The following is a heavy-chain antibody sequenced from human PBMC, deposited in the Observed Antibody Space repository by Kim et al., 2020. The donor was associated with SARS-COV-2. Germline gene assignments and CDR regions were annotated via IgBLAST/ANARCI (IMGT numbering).Heavy chain of an antibody. CDR2: ISSSGSTI. CDR1: GFTFSDYY. D-gene: IGHD6-13*01. CDR3: ARVAPSAKGIAAAGTDLYWFGP. J-gene: IGHJ5*02. V-gene: IGHV3-11*01. Sequence: GGSLRLSCAASGFTFSDYYMSWIRQAPGKGLEWVSYISSSGSTIYYADSVKGRFTISRDNAKNSLYLQMNSLRAEDTAVYYCARVAPSAKGIAAAGTDLYWFGPWGQGALVTVSS.